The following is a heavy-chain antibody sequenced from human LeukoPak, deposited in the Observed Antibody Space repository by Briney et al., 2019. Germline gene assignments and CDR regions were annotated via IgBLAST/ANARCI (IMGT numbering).Heavy chain of an antibody. D-gene: IGHD3-16*01. CDR3: ARGRGMGAFDT. CDR1: GGSFSGYY. V-gene: IGHV4-34*01. J-gene: IGHJ3*02. CDR2: INHSGST. Sequence: SETLSLTCAVYGGSFSGYYWSWIRQPPGKGLEWIGEINHSGSTNYNPSLKSRVTISVDTSKNQFSLKLSSVTAADTAVYYCARGRGMGAFDTWGQGTMVTVSS.